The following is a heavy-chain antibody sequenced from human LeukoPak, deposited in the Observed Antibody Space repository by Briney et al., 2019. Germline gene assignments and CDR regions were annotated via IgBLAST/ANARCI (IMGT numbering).Heavy chain of an antibody. V-gene: IGHV4-30-2*01. Sequence: SQTLSLTCAVSGGSISSGGYSWSWIRQPPGKGLEWIGYIYHSGSTYYNPSLKSRVTISVDRSKNQFSPKLSSVTAADTAVYYCARGTTGFDYWGQGTLVTVSS. CDR2: IYHSGST. J-gene: IGHJ4*02. CDR3: ARGTTGFDY. CDR1: GGSISSGGYS. D-gene: IGHD1-1*01.